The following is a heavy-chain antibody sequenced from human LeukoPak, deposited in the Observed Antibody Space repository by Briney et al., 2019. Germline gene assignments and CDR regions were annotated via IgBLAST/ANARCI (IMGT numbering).Heavy chain of an antibody. Sequence: SETLSLTCTVSAISISSYYSSWIRQPPGNGLEWIGYIYYSGSTNYNPSLKSRVTISVDTSKNQFSLKMSSVTAADTGVYYCARKAYSGSYHDYWGQGTLVTVSS. CDR3: ARKAYSGSYHDY. V-gene: IGHV4-59*01. CDR1: AISISSYY. J-gene: IGHJ4*02. CDR2: IYYSGST. D-gene: IGHD1-26*01.